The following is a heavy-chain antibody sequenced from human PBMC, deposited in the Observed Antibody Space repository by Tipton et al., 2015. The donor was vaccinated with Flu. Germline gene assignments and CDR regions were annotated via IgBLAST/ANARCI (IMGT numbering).Heavy chain of an antibody. Sequence: SLRLSCAVSGFTFSNAWMSWVRQAPGKGLEWVGRIKSKTDGGTTDYAAPVKGRFTVSRDDSTNTLYLQMNSLKTEDTAVYYCTTDAGIVGARVGRSWYFDLWGRGTLVTVSS. V-gene: IGHV3-15*01. D-gene: IGHD1-26*01. CDR2: IKSKTDGGTT. CDR1: GFTFSNAW. J-gene: IGHJ2*01. CDR3: TTDAGIVGARVGRSWYFDL.